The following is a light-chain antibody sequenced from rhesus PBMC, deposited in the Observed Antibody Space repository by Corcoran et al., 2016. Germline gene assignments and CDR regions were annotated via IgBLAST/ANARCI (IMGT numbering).Light chain of an antibody. Sequence: EIVMTQSPATLALSPGERATVSCRASQSVSSYLAWYQQKPGQASRLLIYVASSRATGIPDRLSGRGSGTEFTHTISSLEPEDVGFYFCLQSSNWYSFGQGTKVEIK. CDR2: VAS. CDR1: QSVSSY. CDR3: LQSSNWYS. V-gene: IGKV3-24*04. J-gene: IGKJ2*01.